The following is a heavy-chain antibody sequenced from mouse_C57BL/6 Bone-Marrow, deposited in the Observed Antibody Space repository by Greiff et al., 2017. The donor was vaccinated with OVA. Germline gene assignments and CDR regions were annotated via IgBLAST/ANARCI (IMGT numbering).Heavy chain of an antibody. D-gene: IGHD4-1*01. CDR1: GFSLTSYG. CDR3: ARRGLGRDPLYAMDY. CDR2: IWSGGSP. J-gene: IGHJ4*01. Sequence: VQLQQSGPGLVQPSPSLSITCPVSGFSLTSYGVHWVRQSPGQGLEWLGVIWSGGSPDYNAAFISRLSLSKDNSKSKVFLKMNRLQADDTAIYYCARRGLGRDPLYAMDYWGQGTSVTVSS. V-gene: IGHV2-2*01.